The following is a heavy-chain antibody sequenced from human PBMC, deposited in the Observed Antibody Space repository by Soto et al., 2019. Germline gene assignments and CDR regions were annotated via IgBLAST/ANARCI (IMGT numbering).Heavy chain of an antibody. Sequence: EVQLLESGGGLVQPGGSLRLSCAASGFTFSSYAMSWVRQAPGKGLEWVAAISGSGGSTYYADSVKGRFTISRDNSKNTLYLQMNSLRAEDTAVYYCAKDVRGQLGPFDYWGQGTLVTVSS. V-gene: IGHV3-23*01. D-gene: IGHD6-6*01. CDR3: AKDVRGQLGPFDY. J-gene: IGHJ4*02. CDR2: ISGSGGST. CDR1: GFTFSSYA.